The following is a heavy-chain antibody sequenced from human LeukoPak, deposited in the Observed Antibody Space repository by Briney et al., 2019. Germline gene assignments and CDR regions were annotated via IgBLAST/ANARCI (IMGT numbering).Heavy chain of an antibody. J-gene: IGHJ4*02. CDR3: VRAGVATITVDY. CDR2: IYYSGST. CDR1: GGSISSYY. Sequence: SETLSLTCTVSGGSISSYYWSWIRQPRGKGLEWIGYIYYSGSTNYNPSLKSRVTISVDTSKNQFSLKLSSVTAADTAVYYCVRAGVATITVDYWGQGTLVTVSS. V-gene: IGHV4-59*01. D-gene: IGHD5-12*01.